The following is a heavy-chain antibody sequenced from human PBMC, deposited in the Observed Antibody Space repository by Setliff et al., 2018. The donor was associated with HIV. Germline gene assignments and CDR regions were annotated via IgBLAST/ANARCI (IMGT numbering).Heavy chain of an antibody. Sequence: PSETLSLTCTVSGGSISSGNYYWSWIRQPAGKGLEWIGHISTSGRTNYNPSLMSRLTISVDTSKNQFSLKLSSVTAADTAVYHCARGRDKYGPIDYWGPGTMVTVSS. V-gene: IGHV4-61*09. CDR1: GGSISSGNYY. D-gene: IGHD3-10*01. CDR2: ISTSGRT. CDR3: ARGRDKYGPIDY. J-gene: IGHJ4*03.